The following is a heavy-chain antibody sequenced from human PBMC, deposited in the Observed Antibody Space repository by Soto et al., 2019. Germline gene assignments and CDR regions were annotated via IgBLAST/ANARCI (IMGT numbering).Heavy chain of an antibody. V-gene: IGHV3-33*01. CDR3: ARDASRDDILTGYSYFDY. Sequence: QVQLVESGGGVVQPGRSLRLSCAASGFTFSSYGMHWVRQAPGKGLEWVAVIWYDGSNKYYADSVKGRFTISRDNSKNTLYLQMNSLRAEDTAVYYCARDASRDDILTGYSYFDYWGQVTLVTVSS. CDR2: IWYDGSNK. D-gene: IGHD3-9*01. J-gene: IGHJ4*02. CDR1: GFTFSSYG.